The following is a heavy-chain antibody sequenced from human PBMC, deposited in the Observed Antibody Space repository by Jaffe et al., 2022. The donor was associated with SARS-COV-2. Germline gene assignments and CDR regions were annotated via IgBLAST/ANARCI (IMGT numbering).Heavy chain of an antibody. J-gene: IGHJ6*02. CDR1: GFTFSSYG. CDR2: IWYDGSNK. D-gene: IGHD6-19*01. Sequence: QVQLVESGGGVVQPGRSLRLSCAASGFTFSSYGMHWVRQAPGKGLEWVAVIWYDGSNKYYADSVKGRFTISRDNSKNTLYLQMNSLRAEDTAVYYCASGGYSSGWSYYYGMDVWGQGTTVTVSS. V-gene: IGHV3-33*01. CDR3: ASGGYSSGWSYYYGMDV.